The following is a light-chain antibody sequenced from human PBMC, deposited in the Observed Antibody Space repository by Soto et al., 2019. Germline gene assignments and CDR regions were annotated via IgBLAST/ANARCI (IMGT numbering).Light chain of an antibody. CDR1: QSVGSN. Sequence: EIVMAQSPATLSVSPGERSTLSCRASQSVGSNLAWYQQKPGQAPRLLIYGASTRATGIPARFSGSGSGTEFTLTISSLQPVDFATYYCQQYDSYWTCGQGIKVDIK. CDR3: QQYDSYWT. J-gene: IGKJ1*01. V-gene: IGKV3-15*01. CDR2: GAS.